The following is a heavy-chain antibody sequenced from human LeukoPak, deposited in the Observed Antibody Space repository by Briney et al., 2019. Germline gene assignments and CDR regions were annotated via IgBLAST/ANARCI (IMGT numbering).Heavy chain of an antibody. CDR1: GFSVTNNY. D-gene: IGHD3-3*01. CDR3: AAAYFGVDQYYYGMDV. J-gene: IGHJ6*02. CDR2: FYVGGAT. Sequence: PGGSLRLSCAVSGFSVTNNYMSWVRQAPGKGLEWVSVFYVGGATYYADSVKGRFTISRDNSENTLYLQMNSLRAEDTAVYYCAAAYFGVDQYYYGMDVWGQGTTVTVSS. V-gene: IGHV3-53*01.